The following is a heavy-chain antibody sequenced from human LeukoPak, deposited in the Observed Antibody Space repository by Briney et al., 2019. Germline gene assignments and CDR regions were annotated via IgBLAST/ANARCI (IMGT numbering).Heavy chain of an antibody. J-gene: IGHJ4*02. Sequence: GGSLRLSCAASAFTFSSYDMHWVSQATGKGMGWVSAIGTAGDPYYPGSVKGRFTISRENAKNSLYLKMNSLRAGDTAVYYCARGHGSGSSYYFDYWGQGTLVTVSS. CDR2: IGTAGDP. D-gene: IGHD3-10*01. CDR3: ARGHGSGSSYYFDY. CDR1: AFTFSSYD. V-gene: IGHV3-13*05.